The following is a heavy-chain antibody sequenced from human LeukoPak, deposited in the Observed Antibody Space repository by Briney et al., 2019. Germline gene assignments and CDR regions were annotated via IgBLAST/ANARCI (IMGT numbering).Heavy chain of an antibody. Sequence: ASVKVSCKASGYTFTSYGISWVRQAPGQGLEWMGWISAYNGNTNYAQKLQGRVTMTTDTSTSTAYMELRSLRSGDTAVYYCARDPRYCSGGSCYLAYWGQGTLVTVSS. D-gene: IGHD2-15*01. CDR2: ISAYNGNT. V-gene: IGHV1-18*01. CDR1: GYTFTSYG. J-gene: IGHJ4*02. CDR3: ARDPRYCSGGSCYLAY.